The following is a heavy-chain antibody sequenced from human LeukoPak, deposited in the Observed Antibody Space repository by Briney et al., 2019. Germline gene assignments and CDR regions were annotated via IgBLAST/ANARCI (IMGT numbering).Heavy chain of an antibody. D-gene: IGHD5-18*01. CDR3: AKGGQLWPLDY. CDR2: ISGSGGST. CDR1: GFTFSSYS. J-gene: IGHJ4*02. Sequence: GGSLRLSCAASGFTFSSYSMNWVRQAPGKGLEWVSAISGSGGSTYYADSVKGRFTISRDNSKNTLYLQMNSLRAEDTAVYYCAKGGQLWPLDYWGQGTLVTVSS. V-gene: IGHV3-23*01.